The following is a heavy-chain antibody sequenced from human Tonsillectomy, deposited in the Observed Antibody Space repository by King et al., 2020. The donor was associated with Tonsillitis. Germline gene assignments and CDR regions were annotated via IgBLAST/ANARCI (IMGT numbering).Heavy chain of an antibody. CDR1: GGSISSYY. V-gene: IGHV4-59*01. CDR2: IYYSGNT. CDR3: ARAEMANTTFDY. Sequence: VQLQESGPGLVKPSETLSLTCTVSGGSISSYYWNWIRQPPGKGLEWIGYIYYSGNTTYNPSLKSRVTISVDTSKNQFSLKLNSVTAADTAVYYCARAEMANTTFDYWGQGTLVTVSS. J-gene: IGHJ4*02. D-gene: IGHD5-24*01.